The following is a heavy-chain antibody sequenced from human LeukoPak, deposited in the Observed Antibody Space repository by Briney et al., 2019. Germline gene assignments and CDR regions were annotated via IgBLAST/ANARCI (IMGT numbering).Heavy chain of an antibody. D-gene: IGHD3-22*01. CDR2: ISSSGSTI. J-gene: IGHJ6*03. Sequence: GGSLRLSCAASGFTFSDYYMSWIRQAPGKGLEWVSYISSSGSTIYYADSVKGRFTISRDNAKNSLYLQMNSLRAEDTAVYYCARDRDYYDSSGYYSIYYYYYYYMDVWGKGTTVTVSS. V-gene: IGHV3-11*04. CDR1: GFTFSDYY. CDR3: ARDRDYYDSSGYYSIYYYYYYYMDV.